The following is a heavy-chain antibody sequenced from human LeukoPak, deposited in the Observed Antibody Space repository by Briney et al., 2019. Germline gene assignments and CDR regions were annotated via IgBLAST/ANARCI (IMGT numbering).Heavy chain of an antibody. CDR2: ISSSSSYI. CDR1: GFTFSSYS. Sequence: GGSLRLSCAASGFTFSSYSMNWVRQAPGKGLEWVSSISSSSSYIYYADSVKGRFTISRDNAKNSLYLQMNSLRAEDTAVYYCARLGSLSLRYYMDVWGKGTTVTVSS. V-gene: IGHV3-21*01. D-gene: IGHD1-26*01. J-gene: IGHJ6*03. CDR3: ARLGSLSLRYYMDV.